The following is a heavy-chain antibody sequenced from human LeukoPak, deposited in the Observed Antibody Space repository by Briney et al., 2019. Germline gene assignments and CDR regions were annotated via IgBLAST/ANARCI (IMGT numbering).Heavy chain of an antibody. CDR1: GGSISSSCYY. CDR3: ARGFKVWYDFWSDRLENV. V-gene: IGHV4-39*07. J-gene: IGHJ6*04. CDR2: IYYSGST. Sequence: PSETLSLTCTVSGGSISSSCYYWGWIRQPPGKGLEWIGGIYYSGSTNYNPSLKSRVTISVDTSKTQFSLKLSSVTAADTAVYYCARGFKVWYDFWSDRLENVWGKGTTVTVSS. D-gene: IGHD3-3*01.